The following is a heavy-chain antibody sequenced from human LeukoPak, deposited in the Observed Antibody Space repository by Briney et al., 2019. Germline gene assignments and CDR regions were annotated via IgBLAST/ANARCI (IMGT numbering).Heavy chain of an antibody. CDR1: GGSISSGSYY. Sequence: KPSETLSLTCTVSGGSISSGSYYWSWIRQPAGKGLEWIGRIYTSGSTNYNPSLKSRVTISVDTSKNQFSLKLSSVTAADTAVYYCARVLGRSIAVAGISRYYYYMDVWGKGTTVTIS. V-gene: IGHV4-61*02. CDR2: IYTSGST. D-gene: IGHD6-19*01. CDR3: ARVLGRSIAVAGISRYYYYMDV. J-gene: IGHJ6*03.